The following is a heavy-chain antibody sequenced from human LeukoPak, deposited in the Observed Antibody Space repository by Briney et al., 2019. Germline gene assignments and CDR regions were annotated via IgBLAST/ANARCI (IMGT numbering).Heavy chain of an antibody. CDR3: ARDFSTPHLAYYYYMDV. J-gene: IGHJ6*03. CDR1: GGTFSSYA. CDR2: INPNSGGT. D-gene: IGHD2-15*01. Sequence: ASVKVSCKASGGTFSSYAISWVRQAPGQGLEWMGWINPNSGGTNYAQKFQGRVTMTRDTSISTAYMELSRLRSDDTAVYYCARDFSTPHLAYYYYMDVWGKGTTVTISS. V-gene: IGHV1-2*02.